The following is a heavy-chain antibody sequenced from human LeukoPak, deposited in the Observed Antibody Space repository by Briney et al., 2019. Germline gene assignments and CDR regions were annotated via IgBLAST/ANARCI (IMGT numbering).Heavy chain of an antibody. CDR2: INHSGSP. Sequence: PSETLSLTCAVYGGSFSGYYWSWIRQPPGKGLEWIGEINHSGSPYYNPSLKRRVTISVDTSKNQFSLKLSSVTAADTAVYYCARPYSSGFIYYFDQWGQGTLVTVSS. V-gene: IGHV4-34*01. J-gene: IGHJ4*02. D-gene: IGHD6-19*01. CDR3: ARPYSSGFIYYFDQ. CDR1: GGSFSGYY.